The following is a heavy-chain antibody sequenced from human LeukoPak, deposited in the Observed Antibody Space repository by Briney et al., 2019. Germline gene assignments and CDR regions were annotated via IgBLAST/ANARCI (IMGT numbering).Heavy chain of an antibody. CDR1: GFTFSTYS. CDR2: ISSGSTYT. D-gene: IGHD6-19*01. Sequence: PGGSLRLSCAASGFTFSTYSMNWVRQAPGKGLEWVSYISSGSTYTNFADSVKGRFTISRDNAKNSLYLQMNSLRAEDTAVYYCARGPIYSSGPFDYWGQGTLVTVSS. J-gene: IGHJ4*02. V-gene: IGHV3-21*05. CDR3: ARGPIYSSGPFDY.